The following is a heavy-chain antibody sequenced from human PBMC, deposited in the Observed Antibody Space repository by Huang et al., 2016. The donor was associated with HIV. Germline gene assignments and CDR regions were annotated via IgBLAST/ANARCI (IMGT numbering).Heavy chain of an antibody. CDR1: TVTFSAYW. CDR3: ATKADAMDV. D-gene: IGHD2-8*01. V-gene: IGHV3-7*01. Sequence: LVESGGGLVRPGGSLRLSCAGSTVTFSAYWMTWVRQSPGQGLEWGASIRQDGSEKQYVDSVEGRFNISRDNGKKLLFLEMRSLGVDDTAVYFCATKADAMDVWGQGTTVIVSS. CDR2: IRQDGSEK. J-gene: IGHJ6*02.